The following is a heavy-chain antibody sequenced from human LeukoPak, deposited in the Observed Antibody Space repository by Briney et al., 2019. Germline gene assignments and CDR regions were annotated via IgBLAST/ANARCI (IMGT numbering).Heavy chain of an antibody. CDR2: INPSGGST. Sequence: ASVKVSCKASGYTFTSYYMHWVRQAPGQGLEWMGIINPSGGSTSYAQKFQGRITMTRDTSISTAYMELSRLRSDDTAVYYCARCLYYYDSSGYYYSPEGVDYWGQGTLVTVSS. CDR3: ARCLYYYDSSGYYYSPEGVDY. V-gene: IGHV1-46*01. D-gene: IGHD3-22*01. CDR1: GYTFTSYY. J-gene: IGHJ4*02.